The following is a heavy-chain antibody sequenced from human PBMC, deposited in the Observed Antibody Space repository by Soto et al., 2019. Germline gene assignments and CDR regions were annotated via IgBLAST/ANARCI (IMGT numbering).Heavy chain of an antibody. CDR3: ARDPPAMVRRVWEYYFDY. CDR2: ISAYNGNT. J-gene: IGHJ4*02. D-gene: IGHD3-10*01. Sequence: QVQLVQSGAEVKKPGASVKVSCKASGYTFTSYGITWVRQAPGQGLEWRGWISAYNGNTNYAQKLQGRVTMTTDTATSTGYMELRSLRYDDTAVYYCARDPPAMVRRVWEYYFDYWGQGTLVTVSS. V-gene: IGHV1-18*01. CDR1: GYTFTSYG.